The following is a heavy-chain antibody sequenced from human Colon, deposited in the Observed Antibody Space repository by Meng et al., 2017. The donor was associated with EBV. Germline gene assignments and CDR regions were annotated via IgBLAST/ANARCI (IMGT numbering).Heavy chain of an antibody. Sequence: QGGEGLLKPSEPLSLPCAVYGGPFSGYYWSWIRQPPEKGLEWIGEINHSGSTNYNPSLKSRVTISVDTSKKQFSLKLSSVTAADTAVYYCARGPGGSYYLYYFDYWGQGTLVTVSS. J-gene: IGHJ4*02. CDR3: ARGPGGSYYLYYFDY. CDR2: INHSGST. V-gene: IGHV4-34*01. D-gene: IGHD1-26*01. CDR1: GGPFSGYY.